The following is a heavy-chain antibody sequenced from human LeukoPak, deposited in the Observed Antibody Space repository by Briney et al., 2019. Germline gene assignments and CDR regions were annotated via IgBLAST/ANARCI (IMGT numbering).Heavy chain of an antibody. CDR1: GYTFTSYD. Sequence: ASVKVSCKASGYTFTSYDINWVRQATGQGLEWMGWMSPNSGNTGYAQKFQGRVTMTRNTSISTSYMELSSLRSEDTAVYYWARGHCSITSFYRRLFYYIDVWGKRTTVTVSS. J-gene: IGHJ6*03. D-gene: IGHD2-2*02. V-gene: IGHV1-8*01. CDR2: MSPNSGNT. CDR3: ARGHCSITSFYRRLFYYIDV.